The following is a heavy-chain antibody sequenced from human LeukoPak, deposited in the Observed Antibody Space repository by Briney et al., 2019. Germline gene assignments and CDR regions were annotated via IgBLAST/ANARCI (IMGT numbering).Heavy chain of an antibody. J-gene: IGHJ4*02. CDR2: ISGTGGST. CDR3: AKNRDLVRYFDY. Sequence: PGGSLRLSCAASGFTFSSYAMSWVRQAPGQGLEWVSAISGTGGSTYYADSVKGRFTISRDNSKNTLYLQMNSLRAEDTAVYYFAKNRDLVRYFDYWGQGTLVTVSS. CDR1: GFTFSSYA. V-gene: IGHV3-23*01. D-gene: IGHD3-22*01.